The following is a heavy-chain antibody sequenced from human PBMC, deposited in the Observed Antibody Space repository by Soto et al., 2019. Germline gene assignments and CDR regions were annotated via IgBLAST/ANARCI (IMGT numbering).Heavy chain of an antibody. D-gene: IGHD2-21*01. Sequence: GGSLRLSCATSGFTFSDYYMSWIRQAPGKGLEFVSYISPKGTYRTYADSVKGRFTISRDNAKNSLYLQVNSLRAEDTAVYYCSRGGGGGLFDLWGQGILVTV. J-gene: IGHJ5*02. CDR1: GFTFSDYY. V-gene: IGHV3-11*06. CDR2: ISPKGTYR. CDR3: SRGGGGGLFDL.